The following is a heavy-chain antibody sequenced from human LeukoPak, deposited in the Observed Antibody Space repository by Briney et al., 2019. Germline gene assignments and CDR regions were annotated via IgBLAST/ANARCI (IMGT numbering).Heavy chain of an antibody. CDR3: ARGPYFYDSVGHPDI. CDR2: IDTYGGDT. D-gene: IGHD3-22*01. V-gene: IGHV3-74*01. Sequence: PGGSLTLSCAASGSSFINYWMHWVRQSTGKRLVWVSYIDTYGGDTNYADSVKGRFTISRDNAKNTLYLQMNSLTVDDTAVYFCARGPYFYDSVGHPDIWGHGTMVTVSS. J-gene: IGHJ3*02. CDR1: GSSFINYW.